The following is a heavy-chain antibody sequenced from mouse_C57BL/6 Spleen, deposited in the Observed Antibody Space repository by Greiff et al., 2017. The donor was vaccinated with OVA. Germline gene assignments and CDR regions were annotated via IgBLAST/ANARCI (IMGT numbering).Heavy chain of an antibody. Sequence: VQLQQPGAELVMPGASVKLSCKASGYTFTSYWMHWVKQRPGQGLEWIGEIDPSDSYTNYHQKFKGKSTFTVDKSSSTAYMQLSSLTSEDSAVYYCARSDCNCGYFDVWGTGTTVTVSS. J-gene: IGHJ1*03. CDR3: ARSDCNCGYFDV. CDR2: IDPSDSYT. D-gene: IGHD2-1*01. V-gene: IGHV1-69*01. CDR1: GYTFTSYW.